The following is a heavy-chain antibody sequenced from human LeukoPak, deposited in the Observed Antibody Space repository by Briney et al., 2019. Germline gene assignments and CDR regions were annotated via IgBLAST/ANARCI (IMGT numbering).Heavy chain of an antibody. Sequence: SETLSLTCAVYGGSFSGYYWSWIRQPPGKGLEWIGEINHSGSTNYNPSLKSRVTISVDTSKNQFSLKLSSVTAADTAVYYCARGIVGATIFPSNYFDYWGQGTLVTVSS. J-gene: IGHJ4*02. CDR1: GGSFSGYY. V-gene: IGHV4-34*01. CDR2: INHSGST. CDR3: ARGIVGATIFPSNYFDY. D-gene: IGHD1-26*01.